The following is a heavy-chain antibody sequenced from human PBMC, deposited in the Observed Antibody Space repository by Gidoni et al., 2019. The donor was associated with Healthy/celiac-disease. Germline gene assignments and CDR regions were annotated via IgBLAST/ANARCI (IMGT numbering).Heavy chain of an antibody. CDR2: SSGDGGST. Sequence: EVQLVESGGGVVQPGGSLSLSCAASVFTFDDYAFHWVRQAPGKGLEWVSLSSGDGGSTYYADSVKGRFTISRDNSKNSLYLQMNSLRTEDTALYYCAKALMGYSSGWGKYYYYGMDVWAKGTRSPSP. J-gene: IGHJ6*02. V-gene: IGHV3-43*02. CDR1: VFTFDDYA. D-gene: IGHD6-19*01. CDR3: AKALMGYSSGWGKYYYYGMDV.